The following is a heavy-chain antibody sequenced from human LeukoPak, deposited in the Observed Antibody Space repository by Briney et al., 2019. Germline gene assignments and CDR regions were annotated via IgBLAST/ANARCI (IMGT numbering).Heavy chain of an antibody. Sequence: GRSLRLSCVDSGFSFSNFAIHWVRQAPGKGLEWVSSISSSSYIYYADSVKGRFTISRDNAKNSLYLQMNSLRAEDTAVYYCARDRYCSSSSCYPFDYWGQGTLVTVSS. CDR2: ISSSSYI. CDR3: ARDRYCSSSSCYPFDY. CDR1: GFSFSNFA. V-gene: IGHV3-21*01. D-gene: IGHD2-2*01. J-gene: IGHJ4*02.